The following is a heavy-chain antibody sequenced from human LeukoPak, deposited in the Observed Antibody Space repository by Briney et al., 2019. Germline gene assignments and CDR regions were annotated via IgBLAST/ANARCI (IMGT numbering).Heavy chain of an antibody. V-gene: IGHV4-61*02. Sequence: PSQTLSLTCTVSGGSISSGSYYWSWIRQPAGKGLEWIGRIYTSGSTNYNPSLKSRVTTSVDTSKNQFSLKLSSVTAADTAVYYCARGMGYYDSSGYQGVAFDIWGQGTMVTVSS. J-gene: IGHJ3*02. CDR2: IYTSGST. D-gene: IGHD3-22*01. CDR1: GGSISSGSYY. CDR3: ARGMGYYDSSGYQGVAFDI.